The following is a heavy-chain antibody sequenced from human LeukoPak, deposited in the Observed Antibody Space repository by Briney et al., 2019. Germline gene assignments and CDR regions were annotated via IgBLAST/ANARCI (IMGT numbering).Heavy chain of an antibody. CDR1: GYTFTSYG. V-gene: IGHV1-2*06. CDR2: INPNSAGT. J-gene: IGHJ4*02. Sequence: ASVKVSCKASGYTFTSYGISWVRQAPGQGLEWMGRINPNSAGTNFAQKFQGRVTMTRDTSISTAYMELSRLRSDDTAVYYCARTTLETMAAGNFDCWGQGSLVTVSS. CDR3: ARTTLETMAAGNFDC. D-gene: IGHD6-13*01.